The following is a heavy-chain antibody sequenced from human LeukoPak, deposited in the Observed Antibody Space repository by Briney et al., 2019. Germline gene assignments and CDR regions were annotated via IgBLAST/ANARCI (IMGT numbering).Heavy chain of an antibody. CDR1: GFPFTIYA. J-gene: IGHJ4*02. V-gene: IGHV3-23*01. Sequence: GGSLRLSCAASGFPFTIYAMSWVRQAPGKGLEWVSSIGGSSTYYADFMKGRFTISRDTSKNTMDLQMNSLRAEDTAIYYCAKYRGFGDSYDSWGQGTLVTVSS. D-gene: IGHD3-10*01. CDR3: AKYRGFGDSYDS. CDR2: IGGSST.